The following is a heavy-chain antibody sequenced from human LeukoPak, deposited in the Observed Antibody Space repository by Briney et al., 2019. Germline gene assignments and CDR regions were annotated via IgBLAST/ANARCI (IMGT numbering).Heavy chain of an antibody. CDR3: ARDLPVAGTGRRVLYFDY. CDR1: GFTFSSYS. Sequence: GGSLRLSCAASGFTFSSYSMNWVRQAPGKGLEWVSYISSSSSTIYYADSVKGRSTISRDNAKNSLYLQMYSLRAEDTAVYYCARDLPVAGTGRRVLYFDYWGQGTLVTVSS. J-gene: IGHJ4*02. D-gene: IGHD6-19*01. CDR2: ISSSSSTI. V-gene: IGHV3-48*01.